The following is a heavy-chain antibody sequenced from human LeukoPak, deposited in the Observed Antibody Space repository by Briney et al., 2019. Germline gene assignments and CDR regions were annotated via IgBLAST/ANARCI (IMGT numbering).Heavy chain of an antibody. J-gene: IGHJ6*02. D-gene: IGHD5-12*01. Sequence: PSETLSLTCTVSGGSISSSSYYWGWIRQPPGKGLEWIGSTYYSGSTYYNPSLKSRVTISVDTSKNQFSLKLSSVTAADTAVYYCATPQGRGYSGYDSDSYYYYYGMDVWGQGTTVTVSS. V-gene: IGHV4-39*01. CDR2: TYYSGST. CDR3: ATPQGRGYSGYDSDSYYYYYGMDV. CDR1: GGSISSSSYY.